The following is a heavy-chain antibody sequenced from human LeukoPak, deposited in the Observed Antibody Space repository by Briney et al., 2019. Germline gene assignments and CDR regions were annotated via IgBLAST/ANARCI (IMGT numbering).Heavy chain of an antibody. J-gene: IGHJ3*02. CDR1: GYSFTSYW. V-gene: IGHV5-51*01. Sequence: GESLKISCKGSGYSFTSYWIGWVRQMPGKGLELMGIIYPGDSDTRYSPSFQGQVTISADKSITTAYLQWSSLKASDTAMYYCAREMATAPGAFDIWGPGTMVTVSS. CDR3: AREMATAPGAFDI. CDR2: IYPGDSDT. D-gene: IGHD5-24*01.